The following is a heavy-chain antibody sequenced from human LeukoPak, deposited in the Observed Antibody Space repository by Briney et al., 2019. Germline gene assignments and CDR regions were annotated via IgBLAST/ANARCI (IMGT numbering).Heavy chain of an antibody. Sequence: GGSLRLSCAASGFTFSIYGMHWVRHAPGKGLEWVAVIWNDGSNKYYADSVKGRFTISRDNSKNTLYLQMNSLRAEDTAVHSCARASGPFDYWGQGTLVTVSS. D-gene: IGHD3-10*01. CDR2: IWNDGSNK. CDR1: GFTFSIYG. CDR3: ARASGPFDY. V-gene: IGHV3-33*01. J-gene: IGHJ4*02.